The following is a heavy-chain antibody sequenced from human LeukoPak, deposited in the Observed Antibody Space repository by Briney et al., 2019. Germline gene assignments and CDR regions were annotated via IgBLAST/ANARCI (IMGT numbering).Heavy chain of an antibody. CDR1: GFSFSDSY. J-gene: IGHJ4*01. V-gene: IGHV3-11*01. CDR2: ISGSGSDI. D-gene: IGHD2-8*01. Sequence: GGSLRLSCVVSGFSFSDSYMAWIRQTPGKGLEWLAYISGSGSDIYYADSVKGRFTISRDNAKNSLYLQMNSLRPEDTALYYCSTDPRLLMYWGHGTLVTVSS. CDR3: STDPRLLMY.